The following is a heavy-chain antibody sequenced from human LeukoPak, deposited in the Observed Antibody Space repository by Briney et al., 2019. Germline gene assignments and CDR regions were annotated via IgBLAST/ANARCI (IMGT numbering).Heavy chain of an antibody. CDR1: GFTFATTW. J-gene: IGHJ4*02. D-gene: IGHD3-10*01. CDR3: VIGGTYGSGS. V-gene: IGHV3-74*01. Sequence: GGSLRLSCAASGFTFATTWMHWVRQAPGKGLVWVSLINNDGSSTNYADSVKGRFTISRDNAKNTLYLQMKSLRAEDTAVYYCVIGGTYGSGSWGQGTLVTVFS. CDR2: INNDGSST.